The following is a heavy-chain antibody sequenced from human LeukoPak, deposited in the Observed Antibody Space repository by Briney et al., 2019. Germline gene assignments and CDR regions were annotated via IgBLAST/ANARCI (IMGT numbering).Heavy chain of an antibody. CDR2: IKQDGSEK. D-gene: IGHD5-24*01. Sequence: GGFLRLSCAASGFTFSSYWMSWVRQAPGKGLEWVANIKQDGSEKYYVDSVKGRFTISRDNAKNSLYLQMNSLRAEDTAVYYCAREQERWLQSDAFDIWGQGTMVTVSS. CDR1: GFTFSSYW. CDR3: AREQERWLQSDAFDI. V-gene: IGHV3-7*01. J-gene: IGHJ3*02.